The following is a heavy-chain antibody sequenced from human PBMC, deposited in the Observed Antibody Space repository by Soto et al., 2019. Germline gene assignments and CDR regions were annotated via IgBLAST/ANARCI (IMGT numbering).Heavy chain of an antibody. Sequence: QVQLVQSGAEVKKPGSSVKVSCKASGGTFSSYAISWVRQAPGQGLEWMGGIIPIFGTANYAQKFQGRVTITADESTSTAYMELSSLRSEDTAVYYCARVIVVVPAARSHHYYYGMDVWGQGTTVTVSS. J-gene: IGHJ6*02. CDR2: IIPIFGTA. V-gene: IGHV1-69*01. CDR3: ARVIVVVPAARSHHYYYGMDV. CDR1: GGTFSSYA. D-gene: IGHD2-2*01.